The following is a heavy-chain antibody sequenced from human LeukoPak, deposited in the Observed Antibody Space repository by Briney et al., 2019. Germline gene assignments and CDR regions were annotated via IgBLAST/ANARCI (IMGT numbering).Heavy chain of an antibody. V-gene: IGHV3-23*01. J-gene: IGHJ4*02. Sequence: GGSLRLSCAASGFTFSSYAMNWVRQAPGKGLEWVSAISGSGGTTYYADSVKGRFTISRDNSKNTLYLQMNTLRAEDTAVYYCAKAPTVTTNYFDYWGQGTLVTVSS. CDR1: GFTFSSYA. D-gene: IGHD4-17*01. CDR2: ISGSGGTT. CDR3: AKAPTVTTNYFDY.